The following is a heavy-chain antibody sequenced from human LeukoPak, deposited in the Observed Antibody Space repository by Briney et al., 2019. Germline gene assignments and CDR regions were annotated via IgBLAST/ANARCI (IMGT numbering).Heavy chain of an antibody. CDR2: IYHSGST. CDR3: ARLGRDDYFIDN. V-gene: IGHV4-30-2*01. CDR1: GGSISSAGYS. D-gene: IGHD3-16*01. Sequence: SETLSLTCAVSGGSISSAGYSWSWIRQPPGKGLEWIGYIYHSGSTYYNSSLKSRVTISVDRSKNQFSLKLTSVTAADTAVYYCARLGRDDYFIDNWARGPLVTVSS. J-gene: IGHJ4*02.